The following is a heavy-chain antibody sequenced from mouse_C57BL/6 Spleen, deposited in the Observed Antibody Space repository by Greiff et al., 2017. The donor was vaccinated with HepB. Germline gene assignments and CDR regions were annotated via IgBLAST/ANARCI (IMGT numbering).Heavy chain of an antibody. Sequence: VQLKESGAELVRPGASVKLSCTASGFNIKDDYMHWVKQRPEQGLEWIGWIDPENGDTEYASKFQGKATITADTSSNTAYLQLSSLTSEDTAVYYCTRYYYGTSYFDYWGQGTTLTVSS. D-gene: IGHD1-1*01. J-gene: IGHJ2*01. CDR3: TRYYYGTSYFDY. V-gene: IGHV14-4*01. CDR1: GFNIKDDY. CDR2: IDPENGDT.